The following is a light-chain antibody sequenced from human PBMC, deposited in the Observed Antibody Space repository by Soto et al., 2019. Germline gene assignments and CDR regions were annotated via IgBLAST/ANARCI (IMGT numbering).Light chain of an antibody. CDR2: AAS. V-gene: IGKV1-39*01. Sequence: DIQLTQSPSSLSASVGDTVTITCRAGQTVNNYLNWYQHKPGEVPKLLIYAASSLQSGVPSRFSATASRTDLTLTIINRHPDDFGTYYSQQSYTSLHTFAQGTKRE. J-gene: IGKJ2*01. CDR3: QQSYTSLHT. CDR1: QTVNNY.